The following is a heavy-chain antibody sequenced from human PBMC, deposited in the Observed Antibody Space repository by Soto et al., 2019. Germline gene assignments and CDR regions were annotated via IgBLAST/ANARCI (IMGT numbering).Heavy chain of an antibody. CDR1: GFTSSSYA. V-gene: IGHV3-23*01. CDR3: AIDPYDFWSGNPYFFDY. D-gene: IGHD3-3*01. CDR2: LSGSYGST. Sequence: GGSLRLSCVASGFTSSSYAMSWVRQAPGKGLEWVSTLSGSYGSTYYADSVKGRFTISRDNSKNTLNLQMNSLRAEDTAVYYCAIDPYDFWSGNPYFFDYWGQGTLVTVSS. J-gene: IGHJ4*02.